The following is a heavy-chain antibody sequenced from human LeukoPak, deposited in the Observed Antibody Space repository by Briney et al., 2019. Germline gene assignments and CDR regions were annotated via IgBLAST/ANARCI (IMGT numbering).Heavy chain of an antibody. D-gene: IGHD3-10*01. V-gene: IGHV3-23*01. CDR1: GFTLYSYA. Sequence: PGVSLRLFCAASGFTLYSYAMSWPPQAPGKGLEWVSTINGTGSNTYDAHSVKSRFTIARDNSKNTPYLQTSRLRAEDPTPSDRAKDSGTRWYGDDYYTMEVCGQGATGTVSS. CDR3: AKDSGTRWYGDDYYTMEV. CDR2: INGTGSNT. J-gene: IGHJ6*01.